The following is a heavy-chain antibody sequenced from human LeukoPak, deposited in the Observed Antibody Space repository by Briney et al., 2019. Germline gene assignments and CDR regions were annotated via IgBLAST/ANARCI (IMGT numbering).Heavy chain of an antibody. V-gene: IGHV4-39*01. CDR1: GGSIGSSSYY. D-gene: IGHD2-21*02. CDR3: ARSVTGYDCGMDV. J-gene: IGHJ6*02. Sequence: PSETLSLTCTVSGGSIGSSSYYWSWIRQPPGKGLEWIGSIYNRGSAYYNSSLKSRATISVDTSKNQFSLKLSYVTAADTAVFYCARSVTGYDCGMDVWGQGTTVTVSS. CDR2: IYNRGSA.